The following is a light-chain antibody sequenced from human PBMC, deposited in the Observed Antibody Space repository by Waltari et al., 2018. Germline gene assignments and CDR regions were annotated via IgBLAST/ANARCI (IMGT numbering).Light chain of an antibody. V-gene: IGLV1-40*01. CDR1: GSNLGAGYD. CDR3: QSYDTSLSVV. J-gene: IGLJ2*01. Sequence: QSVLTQPPSVSGAPGQRVSISCTGSGSNLGAGYDVHWYQQHPGKAPNLLIFGTSTRPPGVPDRFFGSESGISASLAITALQAEDEAEYYCQSYDTSLSVVFGGGTKLTVL. CDR2: GTS.